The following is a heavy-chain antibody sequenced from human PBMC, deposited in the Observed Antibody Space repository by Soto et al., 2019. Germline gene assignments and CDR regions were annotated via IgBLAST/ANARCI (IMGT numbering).Heavy chain of an antibody. CDR1: GGTFSSYA. CDR2: VIPIFGTA. J-gene: IGHJ4*02. V-gene: IGHV1-69*01. CDR3: ASNRYPRIAVAGTTLDY. D-gene: IGHD6-19*01. Sequence: QVQLVQSGAEVKKPGSSVKVSCKASGGTFSSYAISWVRQAPGQGLEWMGGVIPIFGTANYAQKFQGRVTITADESTSTAYMELSSLRSEDTAVYYCASNRYPRIAVAGTTLDYWGQGTLVTVSS.